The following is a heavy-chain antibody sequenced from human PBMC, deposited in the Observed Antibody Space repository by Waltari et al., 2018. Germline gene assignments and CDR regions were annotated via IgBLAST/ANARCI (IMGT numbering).Heavy chain of an antibody. CDR2: IYYSGST. V-gene: IGHV4-39*01. J-gene: IGHJ4*02. Sequence: QLQLQESGPGLVKPSETLSLTCTVSGGSISSSSYYWGWIRQPPGKGLEWIGSIYYSGSTYYNPSLKSRVTISVDTSKNQFSLKLSSVTAADTAVYYCARRIVVVPEWDYWGQGTLVTVSS. CDR3: ARRIVVVPEWDY. D-gene: IGHD2-2*01. CDR1: GGSISSSSYY.